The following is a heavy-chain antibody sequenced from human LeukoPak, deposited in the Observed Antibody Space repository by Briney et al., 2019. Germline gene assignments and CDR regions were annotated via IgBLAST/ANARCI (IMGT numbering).Heavy chain of an antibody. CDR2: ISSSSSTI. CDR3: ARDFVIPQRTPTTVTTLYYFDY. Sequence: GGSLRLSCAASGFTFSSYSMNWVRQAPGKGLEWVSYISSSSSTIYYADSVKGRFTISRDNAKNSLYLQMNSLRAEDTAVYYCARDFVIPQRTPTTVTTLYYFDYWGQGTLVTVSS. J-gene: IGHJ4*02. V-gene: IGHV3-48*01. CDR1: GFTFSSYS. D-gene: IGHD4-11*01.